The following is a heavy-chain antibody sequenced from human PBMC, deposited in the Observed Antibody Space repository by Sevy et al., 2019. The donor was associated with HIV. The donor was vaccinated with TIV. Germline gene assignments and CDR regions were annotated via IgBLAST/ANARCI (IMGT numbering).Heavy chain of an antibody. CDR1: GFTFSSYL. V-gene: IGHV3-21*01. Sequence: GESLKISCAASGFTFSSYLMNWVRQAPGKGLEWVSSISSSTSYIYYADSVKGRFTISRDNAKNSLYLQMNSLRAEDTAVYYCARGAYPGIAVAGSPQHWGQGTLVTVSS. CDR2: ISSSTSYI. J-gene: IGHJ1*01. CDR3: ARGAYPGIAVAGSPQH. D-gene: IGHD6-19*01.